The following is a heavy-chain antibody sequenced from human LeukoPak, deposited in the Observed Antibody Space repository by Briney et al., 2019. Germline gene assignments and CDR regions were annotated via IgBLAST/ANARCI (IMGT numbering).Heavy chain of an antibody. Sequence: SETLSLTCTVSGGSISSYYWSWIRHPPGKGLEWIGYISYSGSTNFNPSLKSQVTISVDTSKNQFSLKLSSVTAADTAVYYCAREGTAGTNLNWFDPWGQGTLVTVSS. CDR1: GGSISSYY. CDR2: ISYSGST. D-gene: IGHD1-1*01. CDR3: AREGTAGTNLNWFDP. J-gene: IGHJ5*02. V-gene: IGHV4-59*01.